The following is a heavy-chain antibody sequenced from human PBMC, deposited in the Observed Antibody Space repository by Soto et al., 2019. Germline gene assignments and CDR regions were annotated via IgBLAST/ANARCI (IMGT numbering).Heavy chain of an antibody. J-gene: IGHJ4*02. CDR3: AREGLPLDY. D-gene: IGHD2-15*01. V-gene: IGHV1-3*01. CDR2: INAGNGNT. CDR1: GYTFTSYA. Sequence: ASVKVSCKASGYTFTSYAMHWVRQAPGQRLEWMGWINAGNGNTKYSQKFQGRVTITRDTSASTAYKELSNLKYEDTAVYYCAREGLPLDYWGQGTLVTVSS.